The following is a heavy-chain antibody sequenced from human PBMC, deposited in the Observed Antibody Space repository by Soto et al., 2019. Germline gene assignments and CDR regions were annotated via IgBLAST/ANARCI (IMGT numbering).Heavy chain of an antibody. CDR2: IIPIFGTA. D-gene: IGHD6-19*01. V-gene: IGHV1-69*13. CDR1: GYTFTSRY. Sequence: SGKVSCKASGYTFTSRYMHWVRQAPGQGLEWMGGIIPIFGTANYAQKFQGRVTITADESTSTAYMELSSLRSEDTALYYCARVSSGQDDAYYYYGMDVWGQGTTVTVSS. J-gene: IGHJ6*02. CDR3: ARVSSGQDDAYYYYGMDV.